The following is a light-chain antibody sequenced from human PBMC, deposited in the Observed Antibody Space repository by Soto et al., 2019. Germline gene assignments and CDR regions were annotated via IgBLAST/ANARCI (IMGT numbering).Light chain of an antibody. J-gene: IGKJ1*01. V-gene: IGKV3-20*01. Sequence: EIVLTQSPATLSLSPGERATLSCRASQSVSSYLAWYQQKPGQAPRLLIYDASNRATGIPARFSGSGSGTDFSLTISRLEPEDSAMYYCQLYGSSPTWAFGQGTKVEIK. CDR1: QSVSSY. CDR3: QLYGSSPTWA. CDR2: DAS.